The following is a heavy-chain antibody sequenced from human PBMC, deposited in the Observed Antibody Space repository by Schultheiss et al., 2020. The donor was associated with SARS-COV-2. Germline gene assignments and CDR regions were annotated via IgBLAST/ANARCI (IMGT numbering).Heavy chain of an antibody. Sequence: SETLSLTCTVSGGSISSGSYYWSWSRQPAGKGLEWIGRIYTSGSTNYNPSLKSRVTISVDTSKNQFSLKLSSVTAADTAVYYCARAPYCSGGSCYDEGGMDVWGQGTTVTVSS. J-gene: IGHJ6*02. CDR2: IYTSGST. V-gene: IGHV4-61*02. CDR1: GGSISSGSYY. CDR3: ARAPYCSGGSCYDEGGMDV. D-gene: IGHD2-15*01.